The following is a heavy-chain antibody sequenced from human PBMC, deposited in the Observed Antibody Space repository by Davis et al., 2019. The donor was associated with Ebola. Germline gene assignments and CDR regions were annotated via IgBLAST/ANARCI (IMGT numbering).Heavy chain of an antibody. CDR2: IIPIFGTA. J-gene: IGHJ6*02. CDR3: ASGGFAIEGVYYYYGMDV. D-gene: IGHD3-10*01. Sequence: SVKVSCKASGYTFTSYAISWVRQAPGQGLEWMGGIIPIFGTANYAQKFQGRVTITADKSTSTAYMELSSLRSEDTAVYYCASGGFAIEGVYYYYGMDVWGQGTTVTVSS. CDR1: GYTFTSYA. V-gene: IGHV1-69*06.